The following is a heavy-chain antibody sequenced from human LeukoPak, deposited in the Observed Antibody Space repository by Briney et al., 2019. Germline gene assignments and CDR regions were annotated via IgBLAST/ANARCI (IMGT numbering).Heavy chain of an antibody. D-gene: IGHD3-10*01. CDR2: ISYDESNK. J-gene: IGHJ5*02. V-gene: IGHV3-30*18. CDR1: RFIFSSYG. CDR3: AKDHSGSYYPNWFDP. Sequence: PGGSLRLSCAAYRFIFSSYGMNWVRQAPGKGLEWVAVISYDESNKYYADSVKGRFTISRDNSKNTLYLQMNSLRAEDTAVYYCAKDHSGSYYPNWFDPWGQGTRVTVSS.